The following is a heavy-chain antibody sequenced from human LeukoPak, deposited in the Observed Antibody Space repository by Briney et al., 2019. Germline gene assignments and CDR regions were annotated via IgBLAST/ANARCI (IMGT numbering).Heavy chain of an antibody. CDR3: AREEQLAQYAFDI. Sequence: GGSLRLSCTASGFTFRNYWMSWVRQAPGKGLECVAYIKEDGSDKNYVDSVKGRFTISRDNSKNTLYLQMNSLRAEDTAVYYCAREEQLAQYAFDIWGQGTMVTVSS. CDR2: IKEDGSDK. D-gene: IGHD6-6*01. CDR1: GFTFRNYW. J-gene: IGHJ3*02. V-gene: IGHV3-7*01.